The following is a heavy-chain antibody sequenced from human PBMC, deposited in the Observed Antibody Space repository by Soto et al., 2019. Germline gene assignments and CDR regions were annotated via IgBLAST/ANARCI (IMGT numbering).Heavy chain of an antibody. CDR1: GGSISSSGYY. CDR3: ATLRVREMIQLWLYDAFDI. D-gene: IGHD5-18*01. Sequence: QLQLQESGPGLVKPSETLSLTCTVSGGSISSSGYYWGWIRQPPGKGLEWIGSIYYSGSTYYNPSLKRRVTISVDTFKNQFSLKLSSVTAADTAVYYCATLRVREMIQLWLYDAFDIWGQGTMVTVSS. J-gene: IGHJ3*02. CDR2: IYYSGST. V-gene: IGHV4-39*01.